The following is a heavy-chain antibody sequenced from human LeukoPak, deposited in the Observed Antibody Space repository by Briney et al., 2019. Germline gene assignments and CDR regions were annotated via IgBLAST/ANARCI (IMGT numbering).Heavy chain of an antibody. CDR1: GFTVSSNY. V-gene: IGHV3-23*01. CDR3: AKDLPAVAGSDY. CDR2: ISGSGGST. D-gene: IGHD6-19*01. J-gene: IGHJ4*02. Sequence: GGSLRLSCAASGFTVSSNYMSWVRQAPGKGLEWVSAISGSGGSTYYADSVKGRFTISRDNSKNTLYLQMNSLRAEDTAVYYCAKDLPAVAGSDYWGQGTQVTVSS.